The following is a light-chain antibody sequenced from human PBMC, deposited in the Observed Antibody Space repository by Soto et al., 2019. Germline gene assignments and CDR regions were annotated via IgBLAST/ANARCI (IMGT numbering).Light chain of an antibody. CDR3: QSYDSSLSAVV. V-gene: IGLV1-40*01. CDR2: GNS. J-gene: IGLJ2*01. Sequence: QSVLTQPPSVSGAPGQRVNISCTGSSSHIGAGYDVHWYQQLPGTDPKLLIYGNSNRPSGVPDRFSGSKSGTSASLAITGLQAEDEADYYCQSYDSSLSAVVFGGGTKLTVL. CDR1: SSHIGAGYD.